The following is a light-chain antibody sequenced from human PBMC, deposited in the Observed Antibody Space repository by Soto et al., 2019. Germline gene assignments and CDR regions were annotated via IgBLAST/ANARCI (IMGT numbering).Light chain of an antibody. Sequence: QSVLTQPPSVSGAPGQRVTISCTGSSSNLGADYGVHWYQLLPGTAPKLLIYGNINRPSGVPDRFSGSKSATSASLAITGLQAEDEADYYCQSYDSSLSAYVFGAGTKVTVL. V-gene: IGLV1-40*01. CDR3: QSYDSSLSAYV. CDR2: GNI. CDR1: SSNLGADYG. J-gene: IGLJ1*01.